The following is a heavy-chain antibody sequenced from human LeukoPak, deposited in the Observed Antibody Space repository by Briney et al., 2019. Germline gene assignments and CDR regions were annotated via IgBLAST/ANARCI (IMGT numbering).Heavy chain of an antibody. V-gene: IGHV1-46*01. CDR1: GGTFSSYA. J-gene: IGHJ4*02. CDR3: ARRVGATFDY. Sequence: ASVKVSCKASGGTFSSYAISWVRQAPGQGLEWMGIINPSGGSTSYAQKFQGRVTMTRDTSTSTVYMELNSLRSEDTAVYYCARRVGATFDYWGQGTLVTVSS. CDR2: INPSGGST. D-gene: IGHD1-26*01.